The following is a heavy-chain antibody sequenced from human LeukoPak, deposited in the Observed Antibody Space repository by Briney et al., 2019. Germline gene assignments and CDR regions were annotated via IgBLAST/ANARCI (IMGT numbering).Heavy chain of an antibody. Sequence: PSQTLSLTCTVSGGSISSGGYYWSWIRQPPGKGLEWIGYIYHSGSTYYNPSLKSRVTISVDRSKNQFSLKLSSVTAADTAVYYCASTTFGVVIIADYWGQGTLVTVSS. J-gene: IGHJ4*02. CDR1: GGSISSGGYY. CDR3: ASTTFGVVIIADY. V-gene: IGHV4-30-2*01. CDR2: IYHSGST. D-gene: IGHD3-3*01.